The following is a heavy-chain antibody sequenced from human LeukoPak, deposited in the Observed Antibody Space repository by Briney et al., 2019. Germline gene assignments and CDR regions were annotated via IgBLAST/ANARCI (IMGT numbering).Heavy chain of an antibody. CDR2: MIPTFGTV. D-gene: IGHD2-2*01. Sequence: SVKVSCKASGGTFSSYAISWVRQAPGQGLEWMGGMIPTFGTVNYAQKFQGRVTITADESTSTAYMELSSLRSEDTAVYYCARGPDCSSTSCYPPYYYGMDVWGKGTPVTVSS. V-gene: IGHV1-69*13. CDR3: ARGPDCSSTSCYPPYYYGMDV. J-gene: IGHJ6*04. CDR1: GGTFSSYA.